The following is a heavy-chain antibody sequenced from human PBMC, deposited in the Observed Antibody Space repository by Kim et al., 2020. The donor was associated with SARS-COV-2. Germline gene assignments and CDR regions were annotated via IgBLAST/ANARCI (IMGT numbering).Heavy chain of an antibody. J-gene: IGHJ6*02. V-gene: IGHV1-18*04. CDR1: GYTFTSYG. CDR2: ILSYNCYT. Sequence: ASLKVSCKASGYTFTSYGISWVRPAPGQGLEWMGLILSYNCYTNYAQKLQGRVTMTTDTSTSTAYMELRSLRSDDTAVYYCARSLRITMVRGVITPNYYYYGMDVWGQGTTVTVSS. CDR3: ARSLRITMVRGVITPNYYYYGMDV. D-gene: IGHD3-10*01.